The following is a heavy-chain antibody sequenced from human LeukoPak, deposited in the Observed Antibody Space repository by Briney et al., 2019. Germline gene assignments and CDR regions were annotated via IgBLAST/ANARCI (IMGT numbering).Heavy chain of an antibody. Sequence: ASVKVSCKASGYTLTSYYMHWVRQAPGQGLEWMGIINPSGGSTSYAQKFQGRVTMTRDMSTSTVYMELSSLRSEDTAVYYCAREPHYGSGSYVGYFDYWGQGTLVTVSS. CDR1: GYTLTSYY. V-gene: IGHV1-46*01. CDR3: AREPHYGSGSYVGYFDY. D-gene: IGHD3-10*01. CDR2: INPSGGST. J-gene: IGHJ4*02.